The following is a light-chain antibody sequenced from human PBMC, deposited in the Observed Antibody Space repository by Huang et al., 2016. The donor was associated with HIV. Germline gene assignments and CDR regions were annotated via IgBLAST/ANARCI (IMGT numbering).Light chain of an antibody. J-gene: IGKJ2*01. CDR2: GAS. Sequence: EIVMTQSPAAPSVSPGERATLSCRASQSVSSSLAWYQQKPGQAPRLLIYGASTRATGVPARFSGSGSGTEFTLTISSLQSEDYAVYYCQQYINWPPFTFGQGTKLDIK. CDR3: QQYINWPPFT. CDR1: QSVSSS. V-gene: IGKV3-15*01.